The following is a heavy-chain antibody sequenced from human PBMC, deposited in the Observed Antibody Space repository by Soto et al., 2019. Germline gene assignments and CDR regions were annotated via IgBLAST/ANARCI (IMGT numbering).Heavy chain of an antibody. V-gene: IGHV4-4*02. CDR3: AREIVTAGGNNYFDP. CDR2: VYHTGDT. J-gene: IGHJ5*02. Sequence: PLETLSLTCGVSGGTVASSHWWSWVRQSPGRGLEWIGNVYHTGDTNFNPSLQSRVTFSVDKSNNQFSLRLTSVTAADTAVYLCAREIVTAGGNNYFDPWGPGTLVTVSS. D-gene: IGHD2-21*02. CDR1: GGTVASSHW.